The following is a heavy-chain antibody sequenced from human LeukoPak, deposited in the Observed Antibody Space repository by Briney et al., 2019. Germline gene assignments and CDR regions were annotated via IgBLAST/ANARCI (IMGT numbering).Heavy chain of an antibody. Sequence: SETLSLTCTGSGGTIISYYWSLIRQPPGKGLEWVGYIYYSGSTNYNPSLKSGVTISVDTSKSQCSLKLSAVTAADTAVYYCARSSSWSSQNWFDPWGQGTLVTVSS. D-gene: IGHD6-13*01. V-gene: IGHV4-59*01. CDR2: IYYSGST. CDR3: ARSSSWSSQNWFDP. CDR1: GGTIISYY. J-gene: IGHJ5*02.